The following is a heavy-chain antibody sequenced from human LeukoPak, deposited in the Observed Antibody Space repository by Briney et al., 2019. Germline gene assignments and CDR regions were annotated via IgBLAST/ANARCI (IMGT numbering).Heavy chain of an antibody. CDR1: GYNXPAYF. D-gene: IGHD2-2*01. CDR3: VRVGFTTSWSNFDY. CDR2: INPNGGDT. V-gene: IGHV1-2*06. Sequence: ASVKVSCKAAGYNXPAYFMHWVRQAPGQGLEWMGRINPNGGDTNYAQKFQGRVTMARDTSISTAYMELNSLMSDDTAVYYCVRVGFTTSWSNFDYWGQGTLVTVSS. J-gene: IGHJ4*02.